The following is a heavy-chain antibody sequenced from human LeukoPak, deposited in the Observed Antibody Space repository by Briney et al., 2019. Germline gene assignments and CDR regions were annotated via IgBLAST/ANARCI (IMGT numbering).Heavy chain of an antibody. V-gene: IGHV3-30*18. D-gene: IGHD3-22*01. Sequence: GGSLRLSCAASGFTFSSYGMHWARQAPGKGLEWVAVISYDGSNKYYADSVKGRFTISRDNSKNTLYLQMNSLRAEDTAVYYCAKGEYYYDSSGPFDYWGQGTLVTVSS. CDR2: ISYDGSNK. J-gene: IGHJ4*02. CDR1: GFTFSSYG. CDR3: AKGEYYYDSSGPFDY.